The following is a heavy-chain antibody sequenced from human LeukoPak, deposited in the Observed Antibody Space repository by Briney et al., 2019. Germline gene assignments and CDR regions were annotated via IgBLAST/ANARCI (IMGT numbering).Heavy chain of an antibody. CDR3: ARDAFDI. J-gene: IGHJ3*02. CDR2: IYYSGST. V-gene: IGHV4-59*01. Sequence: SETLSLTCTVSGGSISGYYWSWIRQPPGKGLEWIGYIYYSGSTNYNPSLKSRVTISVDTSKNQFSLKLSSVTAADTAVYYCARDAFDIWGQGTMVTVSS. CDR1: GGSISGYY.